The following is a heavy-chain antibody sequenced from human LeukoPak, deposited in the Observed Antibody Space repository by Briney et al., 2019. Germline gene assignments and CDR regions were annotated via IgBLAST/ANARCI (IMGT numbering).Heavy chain of an antibody. CDR1: GLTFSNYD. CDR2: ISNSGGRT. J-gene: IGHJ4*02. V-gene: IGHV3-23*01. Sequence: PGGSVRLSCAASGLTFSNYDVLGVRQAPGRGLEGVSDISNSGGRTYYADSVKRRFTNSRDNSKHTLYLQMNSLRDDDAGVYYCAKRLGYALGHFAYWGQGALVTVSS. CDR3: AKRLGYALGHFAY. D-gene: IGHD2-8*01.